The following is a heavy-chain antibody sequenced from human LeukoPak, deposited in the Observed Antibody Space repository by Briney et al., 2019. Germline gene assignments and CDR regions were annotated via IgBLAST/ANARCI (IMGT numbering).Heavy chain of an antibody. CDR3: ARDRALYNSRGYYYTEDDY. V-gene: IGHV3-7*01. Sequence: GGSLRLSCTASGFPFSNYWMSWVRQAPGKGLEWVANIKQDGSERYYVNSVKGRFTISRDNAKNSLFLQMNSLRADDTALYYCARDRALYNSRGYYYTEDDYWGQGTLVTVSS. D-gene: IGHD3-22*01. J-gene: IGHJ4*02. CDR2: IKQDGSER. CDR1: GFPFSNYW.